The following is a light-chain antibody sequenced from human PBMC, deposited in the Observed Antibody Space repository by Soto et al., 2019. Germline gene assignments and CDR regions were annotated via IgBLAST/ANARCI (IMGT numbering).Light chain of an antibody. V-gene: IGKV1-8*01. Sequence: IRMTQYPSSFSASTGDRVTITCRASQGISSYLAWYQQKPGKAPKLLIYAASTLQSGVPSRFSGSGSGTDFTLTISCLQSEDFATYYCQQYYSYPLTFGGGTKVDIK. CDR1: QGISSY. CDR2: AAS. CDR3: QQYYSYPLT. J-gene: IGKJ4*01.